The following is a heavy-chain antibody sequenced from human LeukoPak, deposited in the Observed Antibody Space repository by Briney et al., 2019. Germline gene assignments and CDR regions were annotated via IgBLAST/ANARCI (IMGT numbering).Heavy chain of an antibody. CDR2: LYIGGNT. V-gene: IGHV3-23*05. Sequence: GGSLRLSCAASGFTFNTYTMNWVRQAPGKGLEWVSALYIGGNTYYADSVRGRFTISRDNSKNTLYLQVNSLRAEDTAIYYCMTAAGYNFGQYWGQGTLVTVSS. CDR3: MTAAGYNFGQY. J-gene: IGHJ4*02. D-gene: IGHD5-18*01. CDR1: GFTFNTYT.